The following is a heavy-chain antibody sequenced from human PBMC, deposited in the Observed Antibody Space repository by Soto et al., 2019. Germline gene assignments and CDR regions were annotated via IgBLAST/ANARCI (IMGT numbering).Heavy chain of an antibody. CDR3: ATYTYGSGSYYLPPYYFDY. CDR2: IYYSGST. J-gene: IGHJ4*02. Sequence: LSLTCTVSGGSISSGGYYWSWIRQHPGKGLEWIGYIYYSGSTYYNPSLKSRVTISVDTSKNQFSLKLSSVTAADTAVYYCATYTYGSGSYYLPPYYFDYWGQGTLVTVSS. D-gene: IGHD3-10*01. V-gene: IGHV4-31*03. CDR1: GGSISSGGYY.